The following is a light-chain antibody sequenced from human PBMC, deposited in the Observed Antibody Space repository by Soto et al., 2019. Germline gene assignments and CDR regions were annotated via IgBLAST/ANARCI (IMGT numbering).Light chain of an antibody. CDR3: QQYSSYPWT. J-gene: IGKJ1*01. CDR2: AAS. Sequence: AIRMTQSPSSLSASTGDRVTITCRASQGISNYLVWYQQKPGKTPKVLIHAASTLQSGVSSTFSGSGSGTDFTLTISSLQSEDFATYYCQQYSSYPWTFGQGTKVEV. V-gene: IGKV1-8*01. CDR1: QGISNY.